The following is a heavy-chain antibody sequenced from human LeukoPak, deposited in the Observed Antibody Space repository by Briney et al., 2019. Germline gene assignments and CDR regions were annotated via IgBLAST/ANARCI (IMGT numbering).Heavy chain of an antibody. Sequence: GGSLRLSCAASGLNFNIYEMNWVRQAPGKGLEWVSYISSSGSTIYYGDSVKGRFTISRDNAKNSLYLQMNSLRAEDTAVYYCARANYYDSSPSFWGQGTLVTVSS. D-gene: IGHD3-22*01. J-gene: IGHJ4*02. CDR1: GLNFNIYE. V-gene: IGHV3-48*03. CDR3: ARANYYDSSPSF. CDR2: ISSSGSTI.